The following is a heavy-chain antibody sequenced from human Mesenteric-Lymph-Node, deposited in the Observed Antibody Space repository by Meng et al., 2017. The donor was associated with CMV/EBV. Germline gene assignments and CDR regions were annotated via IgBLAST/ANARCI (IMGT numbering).Heavy chain of an antibody. D-gene: IGHD3-3*01. Sequence: GESLKISCAASGLTFSSYAMSWVRQAPGKGLEWVSAISAGGGSTHYADSVKGRFTISRDNSKNTLYLQMNSLRAEDTAVYYCAKDSSSDFWSAYFSFYPYGLDVWGQGTTVTVSS. CDR1: GLTFSSYA. V-gene: IGHV3-23*01. J-gene: IGHJ6*02. CDR2: ISAGGGST. CDR3: AKDSSSDFWSAYFSFYPYGLDV.